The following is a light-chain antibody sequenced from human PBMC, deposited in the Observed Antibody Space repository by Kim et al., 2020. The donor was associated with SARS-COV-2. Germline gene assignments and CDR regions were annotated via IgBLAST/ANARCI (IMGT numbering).Light chain of an antibody. J-gene: IGLJ3*02. Sequence: SSELTQDPAVSVALGQTVRLTCQGDSLRNYYATWYQQRPGQAPTLVLYGKYDRPSGIPHRFSGSAPGNTASLTITGAQAEDEGDYYCSSRDSTGHHVVFG. CDR2: GKY. CDR1: SLRNYY. CDR3: SSRDSTGHHVV. V-gene: IGLV3-19*01.